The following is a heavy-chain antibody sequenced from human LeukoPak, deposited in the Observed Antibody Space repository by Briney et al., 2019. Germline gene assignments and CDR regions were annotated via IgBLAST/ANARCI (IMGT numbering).Heavy chain of an antibody. CDR2: IKQDGSEK. Sequence: GGSLRLSCAGSGFTFSSYWMSWVRQAPGKGLEWVANIKQDGSEKYYVDSVKGRFTISRDNAKNSLYLQMNSLRAEDTAVYYCARDLSLDVWGKGTTVTVSS. J-gene: IGHJ6*04. V-gene: IGHV3-7*01. CDR1: GFTFSSYW. D-gene: IGHD2/OR15-2a*01. CDR3: ARDLSLDV.